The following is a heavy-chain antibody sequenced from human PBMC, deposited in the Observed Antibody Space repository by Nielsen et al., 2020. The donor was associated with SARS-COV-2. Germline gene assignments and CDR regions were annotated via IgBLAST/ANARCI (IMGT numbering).Heavy chain of an antibody. D-gene: IGHD6-25*01. V-gene: IGHV3-13*01. Sequence: GESLKISCAASGFTFSSYDMHWVRQATGKGLEWVSAIGTAGDTYYPGSVKGRFTISRENAKNSLYLQMNNLRAGDTAVYYCARSGHYYYYMDVWGKGTTVTVSS. J-gene: IGHJ6*03. CDR1: GFTFSSYD. CDR2: IGTAGDT. CDR3: ARSGHYYYYMDV.